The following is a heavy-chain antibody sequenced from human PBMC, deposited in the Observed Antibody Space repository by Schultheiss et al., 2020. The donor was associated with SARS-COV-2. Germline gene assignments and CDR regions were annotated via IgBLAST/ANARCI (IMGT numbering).Heavy chain of an antibody. CDR2: IYYSGST. CDR1: GGSISSYY. D-gene: IGHD1-14*01. Sequence: SETLSLTCTVSGGSISSYYWSWIRQPPGKGLEWIGYIYYSGSTNYNPSLKSRVTISVDTSKNQFSLKLSSVTAADTAVYYCARTFLSPEGGYYYGMDVWGQGTTVTVFS. V-gene: IGHV4-59*01. J-gene: IGHJ6*02. CDR3: ARTFLSPEGGYYYGMDV.